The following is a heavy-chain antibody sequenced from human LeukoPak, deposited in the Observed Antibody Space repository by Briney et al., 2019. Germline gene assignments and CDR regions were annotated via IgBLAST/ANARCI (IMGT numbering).Heavy chain of an antibody. CDR1: GFTFSSYA. Sequence: PGESLRLSCAASGFTFSSYAMSWVRQAPGKGREWGSGIGVSCGSTAYADSVKGRFTISRDNPRNTLYMQMNSLRAEDTALYYCAIMHPYYDGNGYWVQWGQGTLVTVSS. CDR3: AIMHPYYDGNGYWVQ. CDR2: IGVSCGST. D-gene: IGHD3-22*01. V-gene: IGHV3-23*01. J-gene: IGHJ4*02.